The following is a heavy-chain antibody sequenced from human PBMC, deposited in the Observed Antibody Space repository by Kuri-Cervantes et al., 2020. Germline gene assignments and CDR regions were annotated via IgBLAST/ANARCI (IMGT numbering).Heavy chain of an antibody. V-gene: IGHV5-51*01. D-gene: IGHD2-2*01. CDR3: ARLQTHGCCSSTSCRYFDY. CDR2: IYPGDSDT. J-gene: IGHJ4*02. CDR1: GYSFTSYW. Sequence: QVSCKGSGYSFTSYWIGWVRQMPGKGLEWMGIIYPGDSDTRYSPSFQGQVTISADKSISTAYLQWSSLKASDTAMYYCARLQTHGCCSSTSCRYFDYWGQGTLVTVSS.